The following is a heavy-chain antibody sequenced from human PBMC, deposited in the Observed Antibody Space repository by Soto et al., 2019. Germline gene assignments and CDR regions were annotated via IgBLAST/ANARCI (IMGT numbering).Heavy chain of an antibody. D-gene: IGHD2-2*01. CDR2: IYYSGST. J-gene: IGHJ5*02. Sequence: SETLSLTCTVSGGSISSGDYYWSWIRQPPGKGLEWIGYIYYSGSTYYNPSLKSRVTISVDTSKNQFSLKLSSVTAADTAVYYCARVPRTRGWFDPWGQGTLVTVSS. V-gene: IGHV4-30-4*02. CDR3: ARVPRTRGWFDP. CDR1: GGSISSGDYY.